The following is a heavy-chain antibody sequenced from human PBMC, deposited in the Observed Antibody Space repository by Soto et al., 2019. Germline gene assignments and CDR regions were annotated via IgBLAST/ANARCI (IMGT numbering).Heavy chain of an antibody. D-gene: IGHD6-19*01. CDR2: IGAGSAGT. CDR1: GITFSSFA. J-gene: IGHJ5*02. V-gene: IGHV3-23*01. CDR3: AAPGVPVARTRYFDP. Sequence: EAQLLESGGDLVQPGGSLRLSCAASGITFSSFAMSWVRQAPGKGLEWVSAIGAGSAGTHYADSVKGRFTISRDDSKNTLYVQMDSLRAEDTAVYYCAAPGVPVARTRYFDPWGQGTPVIVSP.